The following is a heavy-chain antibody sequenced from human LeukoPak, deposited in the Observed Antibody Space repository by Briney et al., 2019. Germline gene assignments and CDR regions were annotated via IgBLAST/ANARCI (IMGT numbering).Heavy chain of an antibody. CDR2: IYYSGST. D-gene: IGHD3-10*01. CDR1: GGSISSGGYY. CDR3: ARGAGGSGSRLRGYFDY. J-gene: IGHJ4*02. V-gene: IGHV4-31*03. Sequence: SETLSLTCTVSGGSISSGGYYWRWIRQHPGKGLGWIGYIYYSGSTYYNPSLKSRVTISVDTSENQFSLKLSSVTAADTAVYYCARGAGGSGSRLRGYFDYWGQGTLVTVSS.